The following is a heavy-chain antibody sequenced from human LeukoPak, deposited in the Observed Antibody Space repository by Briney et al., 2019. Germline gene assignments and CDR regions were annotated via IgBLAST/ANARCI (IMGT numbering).Heavy chain of an antibody. CDR1: GGSISSDNW. CDR2: SFHTGST. Sequence: SETLSLTCSVSGGSISSDNWWSWVRQPPGKGLEWIGESFHTGSTKYNPSLKSRVTLSLDKSKNQFSLTLTSVTAADTAVYYCAGEGGVAARPIAYFNYWGRGTLVTVSS. D-gene: IGHD6-6*01. J-gene: IGHJ4*02. CDR3: AGEGGVAARPIAYFNY. V-gene: IGHV4-4*02.